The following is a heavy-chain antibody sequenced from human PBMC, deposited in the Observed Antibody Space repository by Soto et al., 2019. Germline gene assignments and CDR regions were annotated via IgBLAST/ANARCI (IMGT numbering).Heavy chain of an antibody. CDR1: GFTFSSYS. CDR3: ARNPVYYYYYMDV. Sequence: EVQLVESGGGLVQPGGSLRLSCAASGFTFSSYSMNWVRQAPGKGLEWVSYINSSSSTIYYADSVKGRFTISRDNAKNSLYLQMNSLRAEDTAVYYCARNPVYYYYYMDVWGKGTTVTVSS. J-gene: IGHJ6*03. V-gene: IGHV3-48*01. CDR2: INSSSSTI.